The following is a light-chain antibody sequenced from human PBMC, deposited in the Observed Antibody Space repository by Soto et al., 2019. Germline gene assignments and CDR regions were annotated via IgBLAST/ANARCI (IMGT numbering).Light chain of an antibody. V-gene: IGKV3D-20*01. J-gene: IGKJ5*01. Sequence: MVLTQSPATLSLSPGERATLSCGASQSVSSYLAWYQQKPGLAPRLVIYDSSIRATGIPDRFSGSGSGTDFTLTISRLEPEDFAMYFCQQYGNSPQITFGQGTRLEIK. CDR3: QQYGNSPQIT. CDR2: DSS. CDR1: QSVSSY.